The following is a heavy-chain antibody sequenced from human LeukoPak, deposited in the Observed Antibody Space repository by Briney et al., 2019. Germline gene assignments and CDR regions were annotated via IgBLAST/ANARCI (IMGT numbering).Heavy chain of an antibody. J-gene: IGHJ4*02. D-gene: IGHD3-22*01. Sequence: SETLSLTCSVSGGSISSSKWWSWVRQPPGKGLEWIGEIYHSGSTNYNPSLKSRVTISVDKSKNQFSLKLSSVTAADTAVYYCASYDSSGYSGYWGQGTLVTVSS. CDR1: GGSISSSKW. CDR2: IYHSGST. V-gene: IGHV4-4*02. CDR3: ASYDSSGYSGY.